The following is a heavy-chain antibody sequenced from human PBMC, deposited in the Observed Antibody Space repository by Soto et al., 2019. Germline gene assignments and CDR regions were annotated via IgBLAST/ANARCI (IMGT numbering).Heavy chain of an antibody. CDR2: IIPIFGTA. V-gene: IGHV1-69*01. Sequence: QVQLVQSGAEVKKPGSSVKVSCKASGGTFSSYAISWVRQAPGQGLEWMGGIIPIFGTANYAQKFQGRVTITADESTSTANMELSSLRSEDTAVYYCARPKGVVAAKENWFDPWGQGTLVTVSS. CDR1: GGTFSSYA. J-gene: IGHJ5*02. D-gene: IGHD2-15*01. CDR3: ARPKGVVAAKENWFDP.